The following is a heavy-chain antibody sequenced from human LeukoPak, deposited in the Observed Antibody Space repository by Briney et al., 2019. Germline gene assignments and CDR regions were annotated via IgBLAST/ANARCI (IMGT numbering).Heavy chain of an antibody. CDR2: IGAGASNK. D-gene: IGHD3-22*01. V-gene: IGHV3-23*01. Sequence: GGSLTLSCTASGFSGPSSAMAWVRQAPGKGLEWVSHIGAGASNKYYADSVKGRFTISRDYSRKTVYLQMNSLRAEDTAVYYCAQSYDSGGYPLGDSWGQRNLVTVSS. CDR1: GFSGPSSA. CDR3: AQSYDSGGYPLGDS. J-gene: IGHJ4*02.